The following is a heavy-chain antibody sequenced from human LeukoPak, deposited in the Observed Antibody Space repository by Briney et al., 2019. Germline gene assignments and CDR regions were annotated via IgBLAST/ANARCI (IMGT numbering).Heavy chain of an antibody. V-gene: IGHV1-46*01. CDR1: GYTFTSYY. J-gene: IGHJ4*02. Sequence: GASVKVSCTASGYTFTSYYMHWVRQAPGQGLEWMRIINPSGGSTSYAQKFQGRVTMTRDTSTSTVYMELSSLRSEDTAVYYCARGRDDSSGYYPATNFDYWGQGTLVTVSS. CDR2: INPSGGST. D-gene: IGHD3-22*01. CDR3: ARGRDDSSGYYPATNFDY.